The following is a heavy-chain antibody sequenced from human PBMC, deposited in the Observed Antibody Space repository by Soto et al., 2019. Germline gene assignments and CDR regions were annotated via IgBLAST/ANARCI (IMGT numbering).Heavy chain of an antibody. CDR2: LGPDGRNT. CDR3: VKQMTTWTDSFFDF. Sequence: PGGSLRLSCVASEFSFSRYAMTWVRQAAGKGLQWVAGLGPDGRNTFYGESVRGRFTISRDNSRNTLYLQMSSLRAEDTAVYFCVKQMTTWTDSFFDFWGQGLQVPVSS. CDR1: EFSFSRYA. D-gene: IGHD4-17*01. J-gene: IGHJ4*02. V-gene: IGHV3-23*01.